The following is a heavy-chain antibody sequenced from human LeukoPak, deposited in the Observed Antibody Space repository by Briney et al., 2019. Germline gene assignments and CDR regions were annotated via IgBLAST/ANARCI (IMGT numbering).Heavy chain of an antibody. J-gene: IGHJ4*02. D-gene: IGHD2-15*01. Sequence: PSETLSLTCTVSGYSINSGYYWDWIRQPPGKGLEWIGSMYHGGITYYSPSLKSRVTISVDTSKNQFSLKLSSVTAADTAVYYCASPLGYCSGGSCYGGYFDYWGQGTLVTVSS. CDR3: ASPLGYCSGGSCYGGYFDY. CDR2: MYHGGIT. CDR1: GYSINSGYY. V-gene: IGHV4-38-2*02.